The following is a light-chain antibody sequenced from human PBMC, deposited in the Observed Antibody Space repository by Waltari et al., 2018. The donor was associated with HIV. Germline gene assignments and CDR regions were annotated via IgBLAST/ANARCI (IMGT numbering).Light chain of an antibody. J-gene: IGLJ2*01. CDR3: YSYAGSLL. CDR2: DVC. V-gene: IGLV2-11*01. Sequence: QSALTQPRTVSGPPGQSVTLSCTGTTRDVGRYNHVSWYQQHPTKAPKPFIYDVCERPSGVPDRFSGSKSGNRASLTISGLQAEDEADYYCYSYAGSLLFGGGTKLTVL. CDR1: TRDVGRYNH.